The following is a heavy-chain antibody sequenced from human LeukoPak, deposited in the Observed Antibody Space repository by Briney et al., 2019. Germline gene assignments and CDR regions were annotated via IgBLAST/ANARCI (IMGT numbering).Heavy chain of an antibody. Sequence: PGGSLRLSCTASGFIFNNYGMNWVRQAPGKGLEWISYIKGRSDTIHYADSVKGRFTISRDNAKNTLSLQMTSLRAEDTAIYYCVRGQGAHDSWFDPWGQGTLVTVAS. V-gene: IGHV3-48*01. J-gene: IGHJ5*02. CDR2: IKGRSDTI. CDR1: GFIFNNYG. CDR3: VRGQGAHDSWFDP. D-gene: IGHD4/OR15-4a*01.